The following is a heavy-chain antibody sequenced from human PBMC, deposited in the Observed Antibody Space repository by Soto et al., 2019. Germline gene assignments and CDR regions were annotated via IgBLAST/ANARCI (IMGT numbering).Heavy chain of an antibody. CDR3: ARIGGWYDIDF. CDR1: GGSVSSGSFH. J-gene: IGHJ6*02. D-gene: IGHD6-19*01. CDR2: IFYNGTA. V-gene: IGHV4-61*01. Sequence: SETLSLTCSVSGGSVSSGSFHWSWIRQSPGKGLQFIGSIFYNGTANYSPSLKNRVSISIDTSQSQFFLQLISVAAADTAVYYCARIGGWYDIDFWGQGTTVTVSS.